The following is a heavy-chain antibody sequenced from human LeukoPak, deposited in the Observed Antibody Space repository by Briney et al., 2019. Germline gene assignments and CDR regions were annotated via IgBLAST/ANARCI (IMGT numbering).Heavy chain of an antibody. V-gene: IGHV4-31*03. J-gene: IGHJ4*02. CDR3: ARRGWLRDFDY. Sequence: SETLSLTRTVSGGSISSGGYYWSWIRQHPGKGLEWIGYIYYSGSTYYNPSLKSRVTISVDTSKNQFSLKLRSVTAADTAVYYCARRGWLRDFDYWGQGTLVTVSS. CDR1: GGSISSGGYY. CDR2: IYYSGST. D-gene: IGHD5-18*01.